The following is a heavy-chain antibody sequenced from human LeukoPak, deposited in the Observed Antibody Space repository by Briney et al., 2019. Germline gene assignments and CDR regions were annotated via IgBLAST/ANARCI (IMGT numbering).Heavy chain of an antibody. CDR2: ISYTGST. V-gene: IGHV4-59*08. CDR1: GYSISSGYY. CDR3: ARQNNFFAP. J-gene: IGHJ5*02. D-gene: IGHD1-20*01. Sequence: PSETLSLTCTVSGYSISSGYYWGWIRQPPVKGLEWIGYISYTGSTKYNPSLKSRVTISVDTSKNQFSLRLSSVTAADTAVYYCARQNNFFAPWGQGTLVTVSS.